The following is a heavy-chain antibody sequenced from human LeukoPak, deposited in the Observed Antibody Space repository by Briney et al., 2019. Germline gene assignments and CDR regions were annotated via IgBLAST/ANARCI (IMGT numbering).Heavy chain of an antibody. CDR3: ARQPSRSGYDYVWGSYRLNWFDP. J-gene: IGHJ5*02. V-gene: IGHV5-51*01. CDR1: GYGFTSSW. Sequence: GGSLRFSCRGFGYGFTSSWIAWVRQMPGKGREWMGIIYPVASVTRYSPSFQGQVTISADKSISTAYLQWSSLKASDTAMYYCARQPSRSGYDYVWGSYRLNWFDPWGQGTLVTVSS. D-gene: IGHD3-16*02. CDR2: IYPVASVT.